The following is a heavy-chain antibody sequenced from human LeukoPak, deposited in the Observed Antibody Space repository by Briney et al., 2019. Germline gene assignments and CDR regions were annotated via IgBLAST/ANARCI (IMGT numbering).Heavy chain of an antibody. CDR3: YYYDSSGFYPQTKIDY. CDR1: GFSFSTYS. Sequence: GGSLRLSCAGSGFSFSTYSMNWVRQAPGKGLEWVTGITGSGANTYYADSVKGRFTISRDNSKNTLYLRMNSLRAEDTAVYYCYYYDSSGFYPQTKIDYWGQGTLVTVSS. CDR2: ITGSGANT. D-gene: IGHD3-22*01. V-gene: IGHV3-23*01. J-gene: IGHJ4*02.